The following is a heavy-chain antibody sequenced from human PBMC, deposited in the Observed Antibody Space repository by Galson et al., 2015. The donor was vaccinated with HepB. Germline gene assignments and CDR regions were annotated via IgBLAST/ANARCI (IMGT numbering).Heavy chain of an antibody. CDR1: GFTFSSYA. CDR3: ARADIGYCSSTSCYIDGMDV. D-gene: IGHD2-2*02. CDR2: ISYDGSNK. J-gene: IGHJ6*02. Sequence: SLRLSCAASGFTFSSYAMHWARQAPGKGLEWVAVISYDGSNKYYADSVKGRFTISRDNSKNTLYLQMNSLRAEDTAVYYCARADIGYCSSTSCYIDGMDVWGQGTTVTVSS. V-gene: IGHV3-30-3*01.